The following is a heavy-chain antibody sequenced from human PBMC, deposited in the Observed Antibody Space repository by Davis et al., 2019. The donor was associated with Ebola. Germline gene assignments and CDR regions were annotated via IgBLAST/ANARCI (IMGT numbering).Heavy chain of an antibody. J-gene: IGHJ6*02. CDR2: ISAYNGNT. Sequence: VKVSCKASGYTFTSYGISWVRQAPGQGLEWMGWISAYNGNTNYAQKLQGRVTMTTDTSTSTAYMELRSLRSDDTAVYYCARHSSSWYDYYYGMDVWGQGTTVTVSS. D-gene: IGHD6-13*01. CDR3: ARHSSSWYDYYYGMDV. V-gene: IGHV1-18*01. CDR1: GYTFTSYG.